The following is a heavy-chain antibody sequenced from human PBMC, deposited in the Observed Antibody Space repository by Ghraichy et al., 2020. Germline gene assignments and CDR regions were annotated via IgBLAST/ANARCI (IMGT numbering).Heavy chain of an antibody. J-gene: IGHJ5*02. CDR1: GGSISSYY. CDR2: IYYSGST. Sequence: ETLSLTCTVSGGSISSYYWSWIRQPPGKGLEWIGYIYYSGSTNYNPSLKSRVTISVDTSKNQFSLKLSSVTAADTAVYYCARLKNGLAPWGQGTLVTVSS. V-gene: IGHV4-59*01. CDR3: ARLKNGLAP. D-gene: IGHD3-16*01.